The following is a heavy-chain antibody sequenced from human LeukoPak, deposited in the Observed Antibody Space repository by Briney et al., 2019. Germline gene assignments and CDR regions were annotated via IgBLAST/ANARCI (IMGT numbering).Heavy chain of an antibody. CDR2: IYYSGSA. V-gene: IGHV4-31*03. CDR3: AREGGPGTKYDAY. Sequence: SQTLSLTCTVSGDSISSGRYYWSWTRQHPGKGLELIGYIYYSGSAYYKPSLKSRVTISVDTSKNQFSLKLNSVTAADTAVYYCAREGGPGTKYDAYWGQGTLVTVSS. D-gene: IGHD3-3*01. J-gene: IGHJ4*02. CDR1: GDSISSGRYY.